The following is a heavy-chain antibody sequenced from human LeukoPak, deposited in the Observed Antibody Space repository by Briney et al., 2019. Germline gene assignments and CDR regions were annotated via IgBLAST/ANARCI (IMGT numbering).Heavy chain of an antibody. Sequence: GESLKISCKGSGYSFTSYWIGWVRQMPGKGLEWMGIIYPGDSDTRYSPSFQGQVTISADKSISTAYLQWSSLKASDTAMYYCARPKNPTIFGVGGFDAFDIWGQGTMVTVSS. CDR1: GYSFTSYW. V-gene: IGHV5-51*01. CDR3: ARPKNPTIFGVGGFDAFDI. D-gene: IGHD3-3*01. CDR2: IYPGDSDT. J-gene: IGHJ3*02.